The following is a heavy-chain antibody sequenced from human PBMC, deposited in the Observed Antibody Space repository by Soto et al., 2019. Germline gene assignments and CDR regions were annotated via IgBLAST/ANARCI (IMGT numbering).Heavy chain of an antibody. V-gene: IGHV3-33*01. CDR3: ARDQRIVVVPAAIDYYYYYGMDV. Sequence: GGSLRLSCAASGFTFSSYGMHWVRQAPGKGLEWVAVIWYDGSNKYYADSVKGRFIISRDNSKNTLYLQMNSLRAEDTAVYYCARDQRIVVVPAAIDYYYYYGMDVWGQGTTVTVSS. CDR1: GFTFSSYG. D-gene: IGHD2-2*01. J-gene: IGHJ6*02. CDR2: IWYDGSNK.